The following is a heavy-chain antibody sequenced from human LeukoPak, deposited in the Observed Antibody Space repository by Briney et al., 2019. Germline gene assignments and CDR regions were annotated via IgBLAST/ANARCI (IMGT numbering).Heavy chain of an antibody. CDR3: ARGDSYGYLYYFDY. CDR1: GGSISSSSYY. CDR2: TYYSGST. V-gene: IGHV4-39*07. D-gene: IGHD5-18*01. J-gene: IGHJ4*02. Sequence: SETLSLTCTVSGGSISSSSYYWGWIRQPPGKGLEWIGSTYYSGSTYYNPSLKSRVTISVDTSKNQFSLKLSSVTAADTAVYYCARGDSYGYLYYFDYWGQGTLVTVSS.